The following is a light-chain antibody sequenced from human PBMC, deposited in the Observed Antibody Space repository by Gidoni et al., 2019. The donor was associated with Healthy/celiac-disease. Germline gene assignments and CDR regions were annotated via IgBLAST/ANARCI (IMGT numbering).Light chain of an antibody. CDR3: QQYSGGPPLT. CDR1: QSVGSN. J-gene: IGKJ1*01. V-gene: IGKV3-15*01. CDR2: GAS. Sequence: IVMTQSPATLSVSPGERATLSCRASQSVGSNLAWYQHKPGQAPRLLISGASTRATGVPARFSGSESGTEFTLTINGLQSEDFAVYYCQQYSGGPPLTFGQGTKVDLK.